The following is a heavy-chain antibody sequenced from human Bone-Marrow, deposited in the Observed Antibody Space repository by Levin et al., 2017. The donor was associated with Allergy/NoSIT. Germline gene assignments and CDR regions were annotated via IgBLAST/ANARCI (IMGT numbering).Heavy chain of an antibody. Sequence: RASVKVSCKASGYTFTSYDINWVRQATGQGLEWMGWMNPNSGNTGYAQKFQGRVTMTRNTSISTAYMELSSLRSEDTAVYYCARVEVDYDFWSGYHSLNWFDPWGQGTLVTVSS. J-gene: IGHJ5*02. CDR1: GYTFTSYD. V-gene: IGHV1-8*01. D-gene: IGHD3-3*01. CDR2: MNPNSGNT. CDR3: ARVEVDYDFWSGYHSLNWFDP.